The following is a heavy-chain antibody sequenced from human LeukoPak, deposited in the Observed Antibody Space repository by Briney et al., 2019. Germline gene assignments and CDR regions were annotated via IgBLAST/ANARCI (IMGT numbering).Heavy chain of an antibody. CDR2: INSNGST. Sequence: SETLSLTCTVSGGSLSNYYWTWIRQPAGKGLELIGRINSNGSTNYNRSLKSRVTMSVDTSKNQASLNLTSVTAADTAFYYCARDYAGAVDYWGQGTLVTVSS. CDR3: ARDYAGAVDY. CDR1: GGSLSNYY. D-gene: IGHD1-26*01. J-gene: IGHJ4*02. V-gene: IGHV4-4*07.